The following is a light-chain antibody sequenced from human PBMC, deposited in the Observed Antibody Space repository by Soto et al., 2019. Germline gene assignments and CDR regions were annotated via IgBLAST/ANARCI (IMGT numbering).Light chain of an antibody. J-gene: IGKJ4*01. Sequence: TLSPATLSLYKGERATLSCRASQSVSSYLAWYQQKPGQAPRLLIYGASSRATGIPDRFSGSGSGTDFTLTISRLEPEDFATYYCQQYNNWPVTFGGGTKVAIK. CDR1: QSVSSY. V-gene: IGKV3-11*01. CDR2: GAS. CDR3: QQYNNWPVT.